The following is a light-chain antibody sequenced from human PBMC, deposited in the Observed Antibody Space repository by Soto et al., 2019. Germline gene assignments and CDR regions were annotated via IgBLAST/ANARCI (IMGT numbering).Light chain of an antibody. CDR3: QQRSILTPECT. CDR1: QTFSSY. V-gene: IGKV3-11*01. CDR2: DAS. Sequence: EIVLTQSPATLSLSPGERATLSCRASQTFSSYLAWYQQKPGQAPRLLIYDASNRATGVPARFSGSGSGTDFTLTISSLEPEDFAFYYCQQRSILTPECTFGQGTKLEIK. J-gene: IGKJ2*02.